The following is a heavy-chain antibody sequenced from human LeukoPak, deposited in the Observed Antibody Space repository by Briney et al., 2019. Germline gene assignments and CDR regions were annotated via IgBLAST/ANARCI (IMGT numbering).Heavy chain of an antibody. J-gene: IGHJ4*02. CDR3: VKDEARWLPHGFDS. CDR1: GFTFSTYE. CDR2: IKQDGSEK. D-gene: IGHD5-24*01. V-gene: IGHV3-7*01. Sequence: GGSLRLSCAASGFTFSTYEMNWVRQAPGKGLEWVANIKQDGSEKYYVDSVKGRFTIFRDNAENSLYLQMNSLRGEDMAVYYCVKDEARWLPHGFDSWGQGTLVTVSS.